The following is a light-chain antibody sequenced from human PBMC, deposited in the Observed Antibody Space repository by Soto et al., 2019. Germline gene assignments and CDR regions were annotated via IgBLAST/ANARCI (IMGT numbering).Light chain of an antibody. Sequence: ESVLTQSPGTLSLSPGERAALSCRASQSVSGSYIAWYQHKPGQAPRLLIYGASSRATGIQDRFSGSGSGTDFTLTISRLEPEDFAVYYCQQYVTSPRTFGQGTKVDIQ. V-gene: IGKV3-20*01. CDR3: QQYVTSPRT. CDR1: QSVSGSY. J-gene: IGKJ1*01. CDR2: GAS.